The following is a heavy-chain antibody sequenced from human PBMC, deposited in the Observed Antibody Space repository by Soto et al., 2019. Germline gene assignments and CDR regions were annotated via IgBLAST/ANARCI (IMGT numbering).Heavy chain of an antibody. CDR1: GGSISSGGNY. V-gene: IGHV4-31*03. CDR3: ARDPSIADFYGTDV. D-gene: IGHD6-13*01. J-gene: IGHJ6*02. CDR2: IYYSGST. Sequence: QVQLQESGPGLVKPSQTLSLTCSVSGGSISSGGNYWNWIRQHPGKGLEWIGYIYYSGSTYYNPSLKSRVTISVDTSKNQFSLKLSSVTAADTAVYYCARDPSIADFYGTDVWGQGTTVTVSS.